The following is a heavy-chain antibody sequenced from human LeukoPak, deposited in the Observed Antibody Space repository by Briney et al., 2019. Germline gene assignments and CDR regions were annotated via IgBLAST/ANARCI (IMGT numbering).Heavy chain of an antibody. V-gene: IGHV3-23*01. CDR2: ISGSGGST. CDR1: GFTFSSYA. D-gene: IGHD3-3*01. J-gene: IGHJ3*02. Sequence: PGGSLRLSCAASGFTFSSYAMSWVRQAPGKGLEWASAISGSGGSTYYADSVKGRFTISRDNSKNTVYLQMNSLRAEDTAVYYCAKVPVFSVTISEVVTDDAFDIWGQGTIVTVSS. CDR3: AKVPVFSVTISEVVTDDAFDI.